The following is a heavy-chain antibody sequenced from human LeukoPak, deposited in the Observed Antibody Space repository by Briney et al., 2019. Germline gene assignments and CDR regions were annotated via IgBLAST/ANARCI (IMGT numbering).Heavy chain of an antibody. CDR1: GGTFSSHA. V-gene: IGHV1-69*13. D-gene: IGHD2-21*02. J-gene: IGHJ6*03. CDR2: IIPIFGTA. Sequence: SVKVSCKASGGTFSSHAISWVRQAPGQGLEWMGGIIPIFGTANYAQKFQGRVTITADESTSTAYMELSSLRSEDTAVYYCARGRKEYCGGDCYPLRYYYYMDVWGKGTTVTISS. CDR3: ARGRKEYCGGDCYPLRYYYYMDV.